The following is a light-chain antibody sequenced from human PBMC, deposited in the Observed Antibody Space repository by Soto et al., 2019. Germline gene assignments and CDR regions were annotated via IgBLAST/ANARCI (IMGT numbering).Light chain of an antibody. V-gene: IGLV3-21*04. CDR2: YDS. CDR1: NIGNKR. Sequence: SYELTQTPSVSVAPEKTATITCGGDNIGNKRVHWYRQKPGQAPVLVISYDSDRPSGIPERFSGSNSGNTATLTISRVEAGDEADYYCQVWDIMTDNYVFGTGTKVTVL. CDR3: QVWDIMTDNYV. J-gene: IGLJ1*01.